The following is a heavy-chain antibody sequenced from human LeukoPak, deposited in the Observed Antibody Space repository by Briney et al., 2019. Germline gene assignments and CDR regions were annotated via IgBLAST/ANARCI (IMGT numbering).Heavy chain of an antibody. Sequence: ASVKVSCKASGYTFTSYGVSWVRQAPGQGLEWMGWISAYNGNTNYAQKLQGRVTMTTDTSTSTAYVELRSLRSDDTAVYYCARVAAVAGSPFDYWGQGTLVTVSS. D-gene: IGHD6-19*01. J-gene: IGHJ4*02. CDR3: ARVAAVAGSPFDY. V-gene: IGHV1-18*01. CDR2: ISAYNGNT. CDR1: GYTFTSYG.